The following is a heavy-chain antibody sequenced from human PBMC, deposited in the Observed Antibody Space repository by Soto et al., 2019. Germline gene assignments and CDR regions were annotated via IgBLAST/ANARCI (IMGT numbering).Heavy chain of an antibody. Sequence: EVQLLESGGALIQPGGSLRLSCVASGFSFSNYGMSWVRQAPGKGLEWVSGISGNGGSAYYADSVKGRFTISRDNSKNTVYLQMSSLRAEDTAVYYCAKDLEWLLRHFENWGQGTLVTVSS. CDR3: AKDLEWLLRHFEN. CDR1: GFSFSNYG. V-gene: IGHV3-23*01. D-gene: IGHD3-22*01. J-gene: IGHJ4*02. CDR2: ISGNGGSA.